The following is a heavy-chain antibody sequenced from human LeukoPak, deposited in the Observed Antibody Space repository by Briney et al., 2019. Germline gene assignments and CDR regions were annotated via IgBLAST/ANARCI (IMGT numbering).Heavy chain of an antibody. Sequence: GGSLRLSCAASGFTFSNAWMSWVRQAPGKGLGWVGRIKSKTDGGTTDYAAPVKGRFTISRGDSKNTLYLQMNSLKTEDTAVYYCTTVRYCGGGSCYLVDYWGQGTLVTVSS. CDR2: IKSKTDGGTT. D-gene: IGHD2-15*01. CDR3: TTVRYCGGGSCYLVDY. CDR1: GFTFSNAW. J-gene: IGHJ4*02. V-gene: IGHV3-15*01.